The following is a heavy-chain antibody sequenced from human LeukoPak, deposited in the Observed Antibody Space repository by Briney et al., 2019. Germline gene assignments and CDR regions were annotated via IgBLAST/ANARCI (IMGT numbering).Heavy chain of an antibody. J-gene: IGHJ4*02. CDR3: ARRNYGDAVDY. D-gene: IGHD4-17*01. V-gene: IGHV3-64*01. Sequence: TGGSLRLSCAASGFTFSSYAMHWVRQAPGKGLEYVSAISSNGGSTYYANSVKGRFTISRDNSKNTPYLQMGSLRAEDMAVYYCARRNYGDAVDYWGQGTLVTVSS. CDR2: ISSNGGST. CDR1: GFTFSSYA.